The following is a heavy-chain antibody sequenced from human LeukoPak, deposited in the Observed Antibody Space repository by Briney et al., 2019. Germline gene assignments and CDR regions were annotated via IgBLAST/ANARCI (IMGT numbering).Heavy chain of an antibody. Sequence: KPSETLSLTCAVYGGSFSGYYWSWIRQPPGKGLEWIGEINHSGSTNYNPSLKSRVTISVDTSKNQFSLKLSSVTAADTAVYYCARTRVYDSSGYYPNFDYWGQGTLVTVSS. CDR1: GGSFSGYY. V-gene: IGHV4-34*01. CDR3: ARTRVYDSSGYYPNFDY. CDR2: INHSGST. D-gene: IGHD3-22*01. J-gene: IGHJ4*02.